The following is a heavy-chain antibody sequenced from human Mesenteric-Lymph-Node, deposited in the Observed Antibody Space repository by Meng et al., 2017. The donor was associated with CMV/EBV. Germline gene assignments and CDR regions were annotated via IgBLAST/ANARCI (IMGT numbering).Heavy chain of an antibody. V-gene: IGHV3-30*02. CDR1: GFTFSSYE. D-gene: IGHD3-10*01. Sequence: GESLKISCAASGFTFSSYEMNWVRQGPGKGLEWVAFIRYDGTKQDYADSVKGRFTISRDNSKNTLYLQMSSLRSDDTAVYYCAKVPAGPPDFYGSNYYFDSWGQGTLVTVSS. CDR2: IRYDGTKQ. CDR3: AKVPAGPPDFYGSNYYFDS. J-gene: IGHJ4*02.